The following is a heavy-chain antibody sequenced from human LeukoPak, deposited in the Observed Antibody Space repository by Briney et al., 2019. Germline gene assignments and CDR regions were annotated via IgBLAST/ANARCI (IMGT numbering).Heavy chain of an antibody. CDR3: ARDGGQGRFLERSFLGGYGMDV. CDR2: ISSSSSYI. CDR1: GFTFSSYS. D-gene: IGHD3-3*01. Sequence: GGSLRLSCAASGFTFSSYSMNWVRQAPGKGLEWVSSISSSSSYIYYADSVKGRFTISRDNAKNSLYLQMNSLRAEDTAVYYCARDGGQGRFLERSFLGGYGMDVWGQGTTVTVSS. V-gene: IGHV3-21*01. J-gene: IGHJ6*02.